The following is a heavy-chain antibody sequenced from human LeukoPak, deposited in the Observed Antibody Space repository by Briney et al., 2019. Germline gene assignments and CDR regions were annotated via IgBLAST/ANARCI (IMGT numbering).Heavy chain of an antibody. D-gene: IGHD3-22*01. Sequence: SETLSLTCTVSGGSISSSSYYWGWIRQPPGRGLEWIGSIYYSGSTYYNPSLKSRVTISVDTSKNQFSLKLSSVTAADTAVYYCARGSDPYYDSSGLGDYWGQGTLVTVSS. CDR2: IYYSGST. V-gene: IGHV4-39*07. CDR1: GGSISSSSYY. J-gene: IGHJ4*02. CDR3: ARGSDPYYDSSGLGDY.